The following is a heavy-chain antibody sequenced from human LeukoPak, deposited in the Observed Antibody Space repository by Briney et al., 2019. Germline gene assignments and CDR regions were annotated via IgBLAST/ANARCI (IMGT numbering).Heavy chain of an antibody. J-gene: IGHJ4*02. CDR2: ISWDGGST. CDR3: AKDSGYYDSSGYTGPFDY. CDR1: GFTFDDYA. D-gene: IGHD3-22*01. Sequence: GGSLRLSCAASGFTFDDYAMHWVRQAPGKGLEWVSLISWDGGSTYYADSVKGRFTISRDNSKNSLYLQMNSLRAEDTALYYCAKDSGYYDSSGYTGPFDYWGQGTLVTVSS. V-gene: IGHV3-43D*03.